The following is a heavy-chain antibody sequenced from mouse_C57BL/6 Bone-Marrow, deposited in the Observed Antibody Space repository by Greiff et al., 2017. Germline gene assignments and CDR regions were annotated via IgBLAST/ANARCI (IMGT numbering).Heavy chain of an antibody. J-gene: IGHJ4*01. D-gene: IGHD3-2*02. Sequence: VKLLESGAELVKPGASVKLSCKASGYTFTSYWMHWVKQRPGQGLEWIGMIHPNSGSTNYNEKFKSKATLTVDKSSSTAYMQLSSLTSEDSAVYYCARRQLRLPCAMDYWGQGTSVTVSS. V-gene: IGHV1-64*01. CDR3: ARRQLRLPCAMDY. CDR1: GYTFTSYW. CDR2: IHPNSGST.